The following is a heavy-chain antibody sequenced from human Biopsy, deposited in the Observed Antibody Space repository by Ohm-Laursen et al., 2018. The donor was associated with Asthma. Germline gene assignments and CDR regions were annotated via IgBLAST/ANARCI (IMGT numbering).Heavy chain of an antibody. CDR3: ARGDSSNWSHYYFDY. V-gene: IGHV3-53*01. CDR2: IYSGGTS. J-gene: IGHJ4*02. Sequence: GSLRLSCAASGFAFRSYAMNWVRQAPGEGLEWVSVIYSGGTSHTADSVRGRFTISRDYSKNTLYLQMHSLRAEDTAVYYCARGDSSNWSHYYFDYWGQGTLVTVSS. CDR1: GFAFRSYA. D-gene: IGHD3-22*01.